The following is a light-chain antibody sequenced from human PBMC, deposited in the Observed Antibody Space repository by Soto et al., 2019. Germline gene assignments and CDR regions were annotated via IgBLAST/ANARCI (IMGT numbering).Light chain of an antibody. CDR3: HQYHTYPWT. J-gene: IGKJ1*01. CDR2: KAS. CDR1: QSISNW. V-gene: IGKV1-5*03. Sequence: DIQMTQSPSTLSASVGDRVTITCRASQSISNWLAWYQQKPGNAPKLLMYKASSLESGVPSRFSGSGSGTEFTLTISSLQPDDFATYYCHQYHTYPWTFGQGTKVEIK.